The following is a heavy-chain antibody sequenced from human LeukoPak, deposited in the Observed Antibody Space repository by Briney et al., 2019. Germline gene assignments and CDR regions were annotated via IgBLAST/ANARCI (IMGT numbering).Heavy chain of an antibody. Sequence: GSLRLSCAASGFTFSSYSMNWVRQAPGKGLEWVSSISSSSSYIYYADSVKGRFTISRDNAKNSLYLQMNSLRAEDTAVYYCASPRRGGYNYCFDYWGQGTLVTVSS. CDR3: ASPRRGGYNYCFDY. V-gene: IGHV3-21*01. J-gene: IGHJ4*02. CDR2: ISSSSSYI. D-gene: IGHD5-24*01. CDR1: GFTFSSYS.